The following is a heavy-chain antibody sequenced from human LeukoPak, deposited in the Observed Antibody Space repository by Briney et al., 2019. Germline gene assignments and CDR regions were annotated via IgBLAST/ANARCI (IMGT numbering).Heavy chain of an antibody. J-gene: IGHJ4*02. V-gene: IGHV1-2*02. CDR2: IDPNSGGP. Sequence: ASVKVSCKASGYTFTAYYIHWVRQAPGQGLEWTGWIDPNSGGPTYAQNFQGRVIMTRDTSISTVYMDLIRLKSDDTAVYYCARVYGSGSFYKFWGQGTLVTVSS. CDR1: GYTFTAYY. CDR3: ARVYGSGSFYKF. D-gene: IGHD3-10*01.